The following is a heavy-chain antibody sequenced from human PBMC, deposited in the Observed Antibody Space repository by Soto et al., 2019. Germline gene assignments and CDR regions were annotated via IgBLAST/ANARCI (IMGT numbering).Heavy chain of an antibody. V-gene: IGHV1-46*01. CDR2: IDTRGGSR. J-gene: IGHJ3*02. Sequence: QAQLVQSGAEVRKPGASANISCRASGYTFTRYNIHWVRQAPGQGLEWMGIIDTRGGSRDYTQRFQGRVTMTRDTSTGTVYMELSSLGSEDTAVYYCARDLPRDLVRGSFDIWGQGTMVTVSS. D-gene: IGHD3-10*01. CDR1: GYTFTRYN. CDR3: ARDLPRDLVRGSFDI.